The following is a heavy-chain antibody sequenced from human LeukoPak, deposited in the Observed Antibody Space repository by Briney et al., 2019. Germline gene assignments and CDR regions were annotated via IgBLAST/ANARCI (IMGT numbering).Heavy chain of an antibody. CDR1: GGSISSSSYY. V-gene: IGHV4-39*01. CDR3: ARHISDYFYYYLDV. J-gene: IGHJ6*03. Sequence: SETLSLTCTVSGGSISSSSYYWGWIRQSPGKGLEWIGSFYYSGTTYYNPSLESRVTISDDMSRNRFSLMLTSVTPADTAIYYCARHISDYFYYYLDVWGTGTTVIVSS. CDR2: FYYSGTT.